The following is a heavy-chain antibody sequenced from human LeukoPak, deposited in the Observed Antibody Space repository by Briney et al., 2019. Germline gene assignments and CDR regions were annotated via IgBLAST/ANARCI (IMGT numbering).Heavy chain of an antibody. J-gene: IGHJ4*02. Sequence: ASAKVSCKASGYTFTGYYMHWVRQAPGQGLEWMGWINPNSGGTNYAQKFQGRVTMTRDTSISTAYMELSRLRSDDTAVYYCARDRGGLLWFGELLGYFDYWGQGTLATVSS. CDR3: ARDRGGLLWFGELLGYFDY. CDR2: INPNSGGT. D-gene: IGHD3-10*01. CDR1: GYTFTGYY. V-gene: IGHV1-2*02.